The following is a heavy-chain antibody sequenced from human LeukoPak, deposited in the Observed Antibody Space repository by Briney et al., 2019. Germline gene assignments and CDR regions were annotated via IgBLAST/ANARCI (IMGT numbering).Heavy chain of an antibody. D-gene: IGHD3-3*01. J-gene: IGHJ4*02. V-gene: IGHV3-21*01. CDR1: GFTFSSYS. Sequence: GGSLRLSCAASGFTFSSYSMNWVRQVPGKGLEWVSSISSSSSYIYYADSVKGRFTISRDNAKKSLYLQMNRLRAEDTAVYYCARENRGYDFFVSWAPFDYWGQGTLVTVSS. CDR2: ISSSSSYI. CDR3: ARENRGYDFFVSWAPFDY.